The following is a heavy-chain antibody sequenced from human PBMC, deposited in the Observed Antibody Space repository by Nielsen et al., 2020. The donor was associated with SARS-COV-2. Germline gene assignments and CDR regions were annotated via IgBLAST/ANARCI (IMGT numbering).Heavy chain of an antibody. CDR2: MNPNSGNT. CDR3: ARVGGYYYDSSGYREAVYYYGMDV. J-gene: IGHJ6*02. D-gene: IGHD3-22*01. V-gene: IGHV1-8*01. CDR1: GYTFTSYD. Sequence: ASVKVSCKASGYTFTSYDINWVRQATGQGLEWMGWMNPNSGNTGYAQKFQGRVTMTRNTSISTAYMELSSLRSEDTAVYYCARVGGYYYDSSGYREAVYYYGMDVWGQGTTVTVSS.